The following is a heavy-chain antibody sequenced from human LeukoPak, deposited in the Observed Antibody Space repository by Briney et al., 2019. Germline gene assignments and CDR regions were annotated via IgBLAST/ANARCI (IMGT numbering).Heavy chain of an antibody. CDR3: ARGRNFDRLGY. J-gene: IGHJ4*02. CDR1: GGSFSGYY. CDR2: INHSGGT. V-gene: IGHV4-34*01. D-gene: IGHD3-9*01. Sequence: SETLSLTCAVYGGSFSGYYWSWIRQPPGKGLEWIGEINHSGGTNYNPSLKSRVTISVDTSKNQFSLKLSSVTAADTAVYYCARGRNFDRLGYWGQGTLVTVSS.